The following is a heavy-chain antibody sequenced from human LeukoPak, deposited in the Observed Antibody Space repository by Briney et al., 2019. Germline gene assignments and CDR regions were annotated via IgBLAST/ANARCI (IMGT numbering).Heavy chain of an antibody. CDR2: ISSSSSTI. J-gene: IGHJ4*02. V-gene: IGHV3-48*04. CDR3: ASYSGSYYSTDY. CDR1: GFTFSTYS. D-gene: IGHD1-26*01. Sequence: GGSLRLSCAASGFTFSTYSMNWVRQAPGKGLEWVSYISSSSSTIHYADSVKGRFTISRDNAKNSLYLQMNSLRAEDTAVYYCASYSGSYYSTDYWGQGTLVTVSS.